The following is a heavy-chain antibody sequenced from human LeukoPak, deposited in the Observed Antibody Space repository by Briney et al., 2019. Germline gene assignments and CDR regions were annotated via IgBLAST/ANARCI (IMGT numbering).Heavy chain of an antibody. V-gene: IGHV4-59*01. D-gene: IGHD6-19*01. J-gene: IGHJ1*01. Sequence: KSSETLSLTCNVSGGSIGRYFWSWIRQPPGKTLEWIGYIYYCATTTYNPSFKSRVTISVDTPKNQDSLKLKSVTAAETVFYYCARGDGSGWSGGRNFPHWGQGTLVTVSS. CDR3: ARGDGSGWSGGRNFPH. CDR2: IYYCATT. CDR1: GGSIGRYF.